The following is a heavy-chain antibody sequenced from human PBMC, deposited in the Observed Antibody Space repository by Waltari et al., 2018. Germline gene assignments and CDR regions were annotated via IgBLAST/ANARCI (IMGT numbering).Heavy chain of an antibody. CDR1: GYAFNTYD. V-gene: IGHV1-8*01. Sequence: QEQLVQSGAEVREPGASVKVSCMASGYAFNTYDINWVRQAPGRRLEWMGWMNPNSENRGYAQQFQGRLNMTSNSAIGTAYMELTSLTSDDTAVYYCARDASYPHWFYDLWGRGTLVTVSS. CDR2: MNPNSENR. CDR3: ARDASYPHWFYDL. J-gene: IGHJ2*01.